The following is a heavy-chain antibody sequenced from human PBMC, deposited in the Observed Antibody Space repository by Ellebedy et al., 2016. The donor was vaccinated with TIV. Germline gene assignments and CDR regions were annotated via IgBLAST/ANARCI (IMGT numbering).Heavy chain of an antibody. CDR3: AAVGYYGMDV. J-gene: IGHJ6*02. Sequence: PGGSLRLSCAASGFTFSSYDMHWVRQTTGKGLEWVAAICTAGDTYYPGSVKGRFTISRENAKNSLYLQMNSLRAGDTAVYYCAAVGYYGMDVWGQGTTVTVSS. CDR1: GFTFSSYD. CDR2: ICTAGDT. V-gene: IGHV3-13*01. D-gene: IGHD6-19*01.